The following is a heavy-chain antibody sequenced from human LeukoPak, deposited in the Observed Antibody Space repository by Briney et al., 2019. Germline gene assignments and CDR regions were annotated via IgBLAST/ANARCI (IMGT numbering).Heavy chain of an antibody. D-gene: IGHD2-15*01. CDR3: ARVGGYCSGGSCYGFFDY. CDR1: GFTFSSYW. CDR2: IKKDGSEK. J-gene: IGHJ4*02. Sequence: GGSLRLSCAASGFTFSSYWMSWVRQAPGKGLEWVANIKKDGSEKYNVDSVRGRFTISRDNAKNSLYLQMNSLRAEDTAVYYCARVGGYCSGGSCYGFFDYWGQGTLVTVSS. V-gene: IGHV3-7*01.